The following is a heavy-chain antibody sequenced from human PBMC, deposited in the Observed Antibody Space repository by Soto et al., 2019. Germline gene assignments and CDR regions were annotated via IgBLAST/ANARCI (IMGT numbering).Heavy chain of an antibody. CDR1: GFTFEDFA. V-gene: IGHV3-9*01. CDR3: EKSRSNYLYSFDS. Sequence: PGGSLRLSCTASGFTFEDFAMNWVRQAPGKGPEWVSRISWDGGRIDDADSVKGRFTISRDNAKNALYLQMNSLRPEDTALYYCEKSRSNYLYSFDSWGQGTLVTVSS. J-gene: IGHJ4*02. CDR2: ISWDGGRI. D-gene: IGHD4-4*01.